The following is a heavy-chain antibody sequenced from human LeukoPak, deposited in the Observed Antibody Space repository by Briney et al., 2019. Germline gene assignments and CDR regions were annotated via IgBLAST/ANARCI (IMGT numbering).Heavy chain of an antibody. Sequence: GGSLRLSCAASGFTFSTYWMHWVRQAPGKGLVWVSRINGDGSSTSYGDSVKGRFTISRDNAKNTLYLQMNGLRVEDAAVYYCARALGDIRGQGTLVTVSS. CDR2: INGDGSST. CDR3: ARALGDI. J-gene: IGHJ4*02. CDR1: GFTFSTYW. V-gene: IGHV3-74*01.